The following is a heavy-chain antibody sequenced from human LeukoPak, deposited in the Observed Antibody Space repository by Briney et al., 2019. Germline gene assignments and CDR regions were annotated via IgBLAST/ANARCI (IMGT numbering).Heavy chain of an antibody. D-gene: IGHD3-22*01. CDR2: IYYSGST. CDR1: GGSISSSSYY. J-gene: IGHJ5*02. Sequence: PSETLSLTCTVSGGSISSSSYYWGWIRQPPGKGLEWIGSIYYSGSTYYNPSLKSRVTISVDTSKNQFSLKLSSVTAADTAVYYCARHAWYYDSSGYFSAWSQGTLVTVSS. V-gene: IGHV4-39*01. CDR3: ARHAWYYDSSGYFSA.